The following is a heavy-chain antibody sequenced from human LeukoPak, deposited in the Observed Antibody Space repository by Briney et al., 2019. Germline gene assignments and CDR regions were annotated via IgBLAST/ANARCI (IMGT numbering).Heavy chain of an antibody. J-gene: IGHJ4*02. V-gene: IGHV3-23*01. CDR3: AREAYYYDSSGYYPHYFDY. CDR1: GFTFSSYA. D-gene: IGHD3-22*01. CDR2: ISGSSGST. Sequence: PGGSLRLSCAASGFTFSSYAMNWVRQAPGKGLEWVSVISGSSGSTYYADSVKGRFTISRDNAKNSLYLQMNSLRAEDTAVYYCAREAYYYDSSGYYPHYFDYWGQGTLVTVSS.